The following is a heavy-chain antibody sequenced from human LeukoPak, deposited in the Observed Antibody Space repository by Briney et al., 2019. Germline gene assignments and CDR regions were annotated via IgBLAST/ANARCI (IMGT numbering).Heavy chain of an antibody. CDR3: AKDRDYYGSGSDY. J-gene: IGHJ4*02. CDR2: ISYDEMYQ. Sequence: GGSLTLSSAASGFTFNIYGMHRVPQAPGKGLEWVAGISYDEMYQYYADSVKGRFTISRDNSKNTLFLQMNSLRAEDTAIYYWAKDRDYYGSGSDYWGQGALVTVS. D-gene: IGHD3-10*01. CDR1: GFTFNIYG. V-gene: IGHV3-30*18.